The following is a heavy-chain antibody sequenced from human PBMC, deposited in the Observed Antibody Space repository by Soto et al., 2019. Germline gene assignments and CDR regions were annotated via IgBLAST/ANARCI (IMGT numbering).Heavy chain of an antibody. J-gene: IGHJ4*02. CDR3: ARRYGYSFDY. CDR2: IYHSGST. Sequence: SETLSLTCTVSGGSISSGGYSWSWIRQPPGKGLEWIGYIYHSGSTYYNPSLKSRVTISVDTSKNHFSLNLSSVTAADTAVYYCARRYGYSFDYWGQGTLVTVSS. CDR1: GGSISSGGYS. V-gene: IGHV4-30-2*02. D-gene: IGHD4-4*01.